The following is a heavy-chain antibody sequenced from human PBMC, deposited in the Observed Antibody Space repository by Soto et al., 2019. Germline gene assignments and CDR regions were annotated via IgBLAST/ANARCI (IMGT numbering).Heavy chain of an antibody. CDR3: ERPPNGGSYYFDS. Sequence: SGKVSCKASGGTFSSYTISWVRQAPGQGLEWMGRIIPILGIANYAQKFQGRVTITADKSTSTAYMELSSLRSEDTAVYYCERPPNGGSYYFDSGAQGPLFTVPS. D-gene: IGHD1-26*01. V-gene: IGHV1-69*02. CDR2: IIPILGIA. CDR1: GGTFSSYT. J-gene: IGHJ4*02.